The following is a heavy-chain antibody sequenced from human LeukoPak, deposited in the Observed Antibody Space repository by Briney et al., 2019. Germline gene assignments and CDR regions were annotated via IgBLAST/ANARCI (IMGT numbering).Heavy chain of an antibody. CDR1: GYTFTDYY. D-gene: IGHD2-2*01. J-gene: IGHJ4*02. CDR3: ARDYCSSTSCLFDC. Sequence: ASVKVSCKASGYTFTDYYMHWVRQAPGQGLEWMGRINPNSGDTNYAQKFQGRVTMTRDTSISTAYMELSRLRSGDTAVYYCARDYCSSTSCLFDCWGQGTLVTVSS. V-gene: IGHV1-2*06. CDR2: INPNSGDT.